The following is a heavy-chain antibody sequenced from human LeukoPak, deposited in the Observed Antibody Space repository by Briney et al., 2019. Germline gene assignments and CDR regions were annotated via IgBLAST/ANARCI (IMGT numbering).Heavy chain of an antibody. CDR1: GFTFSSHS. D-gene: IGHD3-22*01. J-gene: IGHJ4*02. V-gene: IGHV3-48*01. CDR2: ISSSSSTI. CDR3: ARDPPGDSSGYFDY. Sequence: GGSMRLSCAAYGFTFSSHSMNWDRQAPGKGLEWVSYISSSSSTIYYADSVKGRFTISRDNAKNSLYLQMNSLRAEDTAVYYCARDPPGDSSGYFDYWGQGTLVTVSS.